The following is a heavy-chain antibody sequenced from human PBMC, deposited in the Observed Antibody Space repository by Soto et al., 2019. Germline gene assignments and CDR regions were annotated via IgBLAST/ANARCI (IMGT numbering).Heavy chain of an antibody. Sequence: EVQLVESGGGLVQPGGSLRLSCAASGFTFSSYEMNWVRQAPGKGLEWVSYISSSGSTIYYADSVKGRFTISRDNAKNSLYLQMNSLRAEDTAVYYCASLPATGYDYYYYGMDVWGQGTTVTVSS. D-gene: IGHD2-2*01. J-gene: IGHJ6*02. CDR3: ASLPATGYDYYYYGMDV. V-gene: IGHV3-48*03. CDR1: GFTFSSYE. CDR2: ISSSGSTI.